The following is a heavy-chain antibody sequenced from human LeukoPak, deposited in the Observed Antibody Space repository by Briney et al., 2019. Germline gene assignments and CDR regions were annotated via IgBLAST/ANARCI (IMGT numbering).Heavy chain of an antibody. J-gene: IGHJ4*02. CDR2: IIPIFGTA. D-gene: IGHD1-26*01. Sequence: SVKVSCKASGGTFSNYAISWVRQAPGQGLEWIGGIIPIFGTANYAQKFQGRVTITADESTSTAYMELSSLRSEDTAVYYCAKSPPLYSGSYAEFDYWGQGTLVTVSS. CDR1: GGTFSNYA. CDR3: AKSPPLYSGSYAEFDY. V-gene: IGHV1-69*01.